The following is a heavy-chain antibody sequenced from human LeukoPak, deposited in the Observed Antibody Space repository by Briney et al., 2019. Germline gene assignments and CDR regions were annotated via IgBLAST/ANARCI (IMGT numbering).Heavy chain of an antibody. V-gene: IGHV3-48*01. CDR2: ISSSSSTI. J-gene: IGHJ4*02. CDR1: GFTFCSYS. D-gene: IGHD3-3*01. Sequence: GGSLRLSCAASGFTFCSYSMNWVRQAPGKGLEWVSYISSSSSTIYYADSVKGRFTISRDNAKNSLYLQMNSLRAEDTAVYYCARVHITIFGVVQNYFDYWGQGTLVTVSS. CDR3: ARVHITIFGVVQNYFDY.